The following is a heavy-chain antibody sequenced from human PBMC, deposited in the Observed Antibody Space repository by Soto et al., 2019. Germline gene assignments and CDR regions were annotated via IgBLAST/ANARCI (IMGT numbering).Heavy chain of an antibody. Sequence: SETLSLTCTVSGDSINNYYWSWMRLPARKGLEWIGRIYSNGNTYYNPSLKSRVSMSVDTSKNQFSLILKTVTAADTAVYYCARGGAVATTAHFDHWGQGTLVTVSS. J-gene: IGHJ4*02. CDR3: ARGGAVATTAHFDH. CDR2: IYSNGNT. D-gene: IGHD5-12*01. V-gene: IGHV4-4*07. CDR1: GDSINNYY.